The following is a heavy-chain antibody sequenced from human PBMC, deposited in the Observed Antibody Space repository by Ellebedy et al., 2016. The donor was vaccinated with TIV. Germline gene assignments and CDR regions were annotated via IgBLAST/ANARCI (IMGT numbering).Heavy chain of an antibody. D-gene: IGHD3-10*01. Sequence: AAPVKVSCKASGYTFTTYGVSWVRQAPGQGLEWMGWISTHNNDAKYSQRFQGRVTLTTDTSTNTAYMELRSLRSDDTALYYCAREFGLPDYWGQGTLVTVSS. CDR1: GYTFTTYG. V-gene: IGHV1-18*04. J-gene: IGHJ4*02. CDR3: AREFGLPDY. CDR2: ISTHNNDA.